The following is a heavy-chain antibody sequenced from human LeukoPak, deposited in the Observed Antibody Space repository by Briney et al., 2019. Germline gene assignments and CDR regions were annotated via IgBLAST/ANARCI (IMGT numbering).Heavy chain of an antibody. D-gene: IGHD5-12*01. CDR3: ARVLRYSDGMDV. V-gene: IGHV3-23*01. Sequence: PGGSLRLSCAVSGITLSNYGMSWVRRAPGKGLEWVAGLSGSGGGANYADSVQGRFTISRDNPKNTLYLQMNSLRAEDTALYHCARVLRYSDGMDVWGQGTTVTVSS. CDR2: LSGSGGGA. J-gene: IGHJ6*02. CDR1: GITLSNYG.